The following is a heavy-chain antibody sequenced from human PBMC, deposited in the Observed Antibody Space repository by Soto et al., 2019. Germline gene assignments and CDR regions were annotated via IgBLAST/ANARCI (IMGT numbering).Heavy chain of an antibody. D-gene: IGHD6-19*01. Sequence: GASVKVSCKASGGTFSSYAISWVRQAPGQGLEWMGGIIPIFGTANYAQKFQGRVTITADESTSTAYMELSSLRSEDTAVYYCARQEGSGWYLGVYYFDYWRQRTLVTVSS. CDR1: GGTFSSYA. V-gene: IGHV1-69*13. CDR3: ARQEGSGWYLGVYYFDY. CDR2: IIPIFGTA. J-gene: IGHJ4*02.